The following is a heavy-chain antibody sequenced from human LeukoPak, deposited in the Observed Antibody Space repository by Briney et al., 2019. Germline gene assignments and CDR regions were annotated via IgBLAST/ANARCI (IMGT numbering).Heavy chain of an antibody. V-gene: IGHV5-51*01. J-gene: IGHJ3*02. D-gene: IGHD2-21*02. Sequence: GESLKISCKGSGYRFTSYWIGWVRQMPGKGLEWMGIIYPGDSDTRYSPSFQGQVTISADKSISTAYLQWSSLKASDTAMYYCARSRDFYCGGDCYPAFDIWGQGTMVTVSS. CDR3: ARSRDFYCGGDCYPAFDI. CDR1: GYRFTSYW. CDR2: IYPGDSDT.